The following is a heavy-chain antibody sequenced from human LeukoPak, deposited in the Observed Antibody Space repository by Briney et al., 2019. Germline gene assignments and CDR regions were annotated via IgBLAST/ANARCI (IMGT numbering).Heavy chain of an antibody. Sequence: ASVKVSCKASGGTSSSYAISWVRQAPGQGLEWMGGIIPIFGTANYAQKFQGRVTITTDESTSTAYMELSSLRSEDTAVYYCARVVYANYYYYYMDVWGKGTTVTVSS. CDR3: ARVVYANYYYYYMDV. CDR2: IIPIFGTA. J-gene: IGHJ6*03. D-gene: IGHD2-8*01. CDR1: GGTSSSYA. V-gene: IGHV1-69*05.